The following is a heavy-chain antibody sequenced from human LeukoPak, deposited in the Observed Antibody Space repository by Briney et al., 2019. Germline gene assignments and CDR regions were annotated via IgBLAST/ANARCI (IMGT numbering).Heavy chain of an antibody. CDR1: GFTFSNYA. D-gene: IGHD6-19*01. V-gene: IGHV3-23*01. J-gene: IGHJ4*02. CDR3: AEGPIAVPGKFDY. Sequence: GGSLRLSCAASGFTFSNYAMSWVRQAPGKGLEWVSAISGSGGSTNYADSVKGRFTISRDNSKNTLYLKMNSLRAEDTAVYYCAEGPIAVPGKFDYWGQGTLVTVSS. CDR2: ISGSGGST.